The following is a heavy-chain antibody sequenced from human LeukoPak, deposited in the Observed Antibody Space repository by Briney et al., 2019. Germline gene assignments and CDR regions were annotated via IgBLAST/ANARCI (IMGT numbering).Heavy chain of an antibody. CDR3: AGFYGSGRDNWFDP. CDR2: IFTSGST. Sequence: SETLSLTCTVSGGSISSYYWSWIRQPAGKGLEWLGRIFTSGSTNYNPSLKSRVTMSVDTSKNQFSLKLSSVTAADTAVYYCAGFYGSGRDNWFDPWGQGTLVTVSS. V-gene: IGHV4-4*07. J-gene: IGHJ5*02. CDR1: GGSISSYY. D-gene: IGHD3-10*01.